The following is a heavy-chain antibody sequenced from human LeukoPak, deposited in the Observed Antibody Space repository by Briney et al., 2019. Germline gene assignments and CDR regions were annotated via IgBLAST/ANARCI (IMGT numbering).Heavy chain of an antibody. D-gene: IGHD4-17*01. V-gene: IGHV1-2*02. CDR3: ARDPSTETSEEADAFDI. J-gene: IGHJ3*02. CDR1: GYTFTGYF. CDR2: INPNTGGT. Sequence: ASVKVSCKASGYTFTGYFMHWVRQAPGQGLEWMGWINPNTGGTNYAQKFQGRVTMTRDTSVSTAYMDLSGLRSDDTAVYFCARDPSTETSEEADAFDIWGRGTMVTVSS.